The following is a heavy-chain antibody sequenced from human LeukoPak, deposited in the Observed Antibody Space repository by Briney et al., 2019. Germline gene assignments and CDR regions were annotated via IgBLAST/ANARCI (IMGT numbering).Heavy chain of an antibody. CDR2: ISGNGGST. CDR1: GFTFSSSV. CDR3: ARDSYEVRLDY. D-gene: IGHD5-12*01. J-gene: IGHJ4*02. V-gene: IGHV3-23*01. Sequence: GGSLRLSCVGSGFTFSSSVMRWVRQAPGKGLEWVSSISGNGGSTPYADSVKGRFTISRDNSKNTLYLQMNSLRAEDTAVYYCARDSYEVRLDYWGQGTLVTVSS.